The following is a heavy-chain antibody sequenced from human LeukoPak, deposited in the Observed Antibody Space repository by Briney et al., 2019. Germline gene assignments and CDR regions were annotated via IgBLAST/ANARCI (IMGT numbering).Heavy chain of an antibody. CDR2: ISSSSSYI. CDR3: ARDGTYYDILTGYSHYMDV. CDR1: GFTFSSYN. J-gene: IGHJ6*03. D-gene: IGHD3-9*01. V-gene: IGHV3-21*01. Sequence: GGSLRLSCAASGFTFSSYNMNWVRQAPGKGLEWVSSISSSSSYIYYADSVKGRFTISRDNAKNSLYLQMNSLRAEDTAVYYCARDGTYYDILTGYSHYMDVWGKGTTVTVSS.